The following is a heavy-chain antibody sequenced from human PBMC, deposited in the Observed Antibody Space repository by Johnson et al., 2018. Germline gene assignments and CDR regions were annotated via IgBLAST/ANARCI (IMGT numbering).Heavy chain of an antibody. CDR1: GFTFSSYG. CDR3: AKGRGRWGIAVEGAFDI. V-gene: IGHV3-30*18. Sequence: VQLVESGGGVVQPGRSLRLSCAASGFTFSSYGMHWVRQAPGKGLEWVAVISYDGSNKYYADSVKGRFTISRDTSKNKVSLQMNSLRTGDTAVYYCAKGRGRWGIAVEGAFDIGGQGTMVTVSS. D-gene: IGHD6-19*01. CDR2: ISYDGSNK. J-gene: IGHJ3*02.